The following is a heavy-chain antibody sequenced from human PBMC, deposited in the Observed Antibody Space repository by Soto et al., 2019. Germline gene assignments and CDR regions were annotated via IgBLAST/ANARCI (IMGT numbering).Heavy chain of an antibody. V-gene: IGHV3-21*01. CDR3: ARDSITIFGAAHHQSFDI. Sequence: LRLSCSASGFTFNTYSMTWVRQAPGKGLQWVSSISRSHTYIDYADSVRGRFTISRDNAHNALYLQMDSLRAEDTAVYYCARDSITIFGAAHHQSFDIWGQGTGVTVSS. J-gene: IGHJ3*02. D-gene: IGHD3-3*01. CDR1: GFTFNTYS. CDR2: ISRSHTYI.